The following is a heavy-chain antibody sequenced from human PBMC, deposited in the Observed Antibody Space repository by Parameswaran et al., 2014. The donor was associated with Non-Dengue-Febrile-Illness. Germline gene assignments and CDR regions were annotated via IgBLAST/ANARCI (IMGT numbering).Heavy chain of an antibody. D-gene: IGHD1-14*01. Sequence: SNARGCARCPGKGLEWVSAISGSGGSTYYADSVKGRFTISRDNSKNTLYLQMNSLRAEDTAVYYCAKRHRPGDYYYMDVWGKGTTVTVSS. CDR3: AKRHRPGDYYYMDV. J-gene: IGHJ6*03. CDR2: ISGSGGST. V-gene: IGHV3-23*01. CDR1: SNA.